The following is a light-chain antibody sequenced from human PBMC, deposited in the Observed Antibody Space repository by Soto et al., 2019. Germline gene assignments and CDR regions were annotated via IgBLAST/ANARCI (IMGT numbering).Light chain of an antibody. CDR1: SSDIGRYNY. J-gene: IGLJ2*01. CDR3: GSYTSSDTMI. V-gene: IGLV2-14*03. Sequence: QSALTQPASVSGSPGQSITISCTGTSSDIGRYNYVSWYQHSPGKAPKLIIYDVSDRPSGVSNRFSGSKSGTTASLTISGLQAEDEAAYYCGSYTSSDTMIFGGGIKLTVL. CDR2: DVS.